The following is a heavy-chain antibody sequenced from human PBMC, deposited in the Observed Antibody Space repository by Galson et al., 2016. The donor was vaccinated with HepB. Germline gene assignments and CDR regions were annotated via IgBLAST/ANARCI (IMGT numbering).Heavy chain of an antibody. J-gene: IGHJ6*02. D-gene: IGHD6-19*01. V-gene: IGHV1-69*06. CDR3: ARDRREHSRGRYGSEYAYYYAMDV. CDR1: GGTFSNYA. CDR2: ITLISGTA. Sequence: SVKVSCKASGGTFSNYAYTWVRQAPGQGLEWMGGITLISGTANYPHHLQGKVTITADRSTNIVYRELSGLRSEDTAVYFCARDRREHSRGRYGSEYAYYYAMDVWGQGTTVTVSS.